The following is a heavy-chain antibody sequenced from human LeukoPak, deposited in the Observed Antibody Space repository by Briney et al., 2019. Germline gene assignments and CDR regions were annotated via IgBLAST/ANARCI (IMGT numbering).Heavy chain of an antibody. J-gene: IGHJ4*02. D-gene: IGHD3-16*01. CDR3: AGGETTGDPLDY. CDR1: GGSISSYY. Sequence: SETLSLTCTVSGGSISSYYWSWIRQPPGKGLEWIGYIYYSGSTNYNPSLKSRVTISVDTSKNQFSLKLSSVTAADTAVYYCAGGETTGDPLDYWGQGTLVTVSS. V-gene: IGHV4-59*08. CDR2: IYYSGST.